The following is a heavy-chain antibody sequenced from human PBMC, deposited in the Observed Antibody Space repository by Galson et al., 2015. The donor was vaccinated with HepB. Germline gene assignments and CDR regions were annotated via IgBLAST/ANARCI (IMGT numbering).Heavy chain of an antibody. J-gene: IGHJ5*02. CDR1: GFTFSSYN. D-gene: IGHD3-3*01. Sequence: SLRLSCAASGFTFSSYNMNWVRQAPGKGLDWISYISATGTTIDYADSVKGRFTISRDNDKNSLYLQMNSLRVEDTAVYYCARDSRATFGEPNWFDPWGQGTLVIVSS. CDR2: ISATGTTI. V-gene: IGHV3-48*03. CDR3: ARDSRATFGEPNWFDP.